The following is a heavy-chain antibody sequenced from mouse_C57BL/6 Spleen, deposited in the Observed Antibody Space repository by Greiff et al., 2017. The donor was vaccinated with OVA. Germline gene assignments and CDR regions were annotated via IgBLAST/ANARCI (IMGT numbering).Heavy chain of an antibody. CDR2: ISDGGSYT. Sequence: DVKLVESGGGLVKPGGSLKLSCAASGFTFSSYAMSWVRQTPEKRLEWVATISDGGSYTYYPDNVKGRFTISRDNAKNNLYLQMSQLKSEDTAMYYCARDGDYGNYAGYFDYWGQGTTLTVSS. CDR3: ARDGDYGNYAGYFDY. V-gene: IGHV5-4*01. CDR1: GFTFSSYA. J-gene: IGHJ2*01. D-gene: IGHD2-1*01.